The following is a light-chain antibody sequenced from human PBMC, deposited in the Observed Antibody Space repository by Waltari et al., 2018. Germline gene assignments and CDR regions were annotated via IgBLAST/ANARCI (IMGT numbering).Light chain of an antibody. Sequence: EIVLTQSPGTLSLSPGDRATLSCRASQSVSSSYLAWYQQKPGQAPRRLMYGVSYRAAGIPDRFSGSGSGTDFTLTISRLEPEDFAVYYCQQYGGSPPFTFGPGTKVDI. CDR3: QQYGGSPPFT. CDR1: QSVSSSY. J-gene: IGKJ3*01. V-gene: IGKV3-20*01. CDR2: GVS.